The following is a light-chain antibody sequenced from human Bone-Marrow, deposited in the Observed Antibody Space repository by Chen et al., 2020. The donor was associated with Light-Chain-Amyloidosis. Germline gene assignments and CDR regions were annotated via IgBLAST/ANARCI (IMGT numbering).Light chain of an antibody. CDR3: QVWDRSSDRPV. CDR1: NIGSTS. CDR2: DDS. V-gene: IGLV3-21*02. J-gene: IGLJ3*02. Sequence: SYVLTQPSSVSVVPGQTAPIACGGNNIGSTSVHWYQQTPGQAPLLVVYDDSVRPSGIPERLSGSNSGNTATLTISRVEAGDEADYYCQVWDRSSDRPVFGGGTKLTVL.